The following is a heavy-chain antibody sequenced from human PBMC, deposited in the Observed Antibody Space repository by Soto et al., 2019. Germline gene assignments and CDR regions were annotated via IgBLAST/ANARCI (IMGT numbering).Heavy chain of an antibody. CDR1: GFTFSNYA. Sequence: PGGSLRLSCAASGFTFSNYAMHWVRQAPGKGLEWVAVISYDGSNKYYAESVRGRFTVSRDNSKNTLYLQTNSLRAEDTAVYYCARDLYYDSSGSYDYWGQGTLVTVSS. CDR3: ARDLYYDSSGSYDY. V-gene: IGHV3-30-3*01. J-gene: IGHJ4*02. CDR2: ISYDGSNK. D-gene: IGHD3-22*01.